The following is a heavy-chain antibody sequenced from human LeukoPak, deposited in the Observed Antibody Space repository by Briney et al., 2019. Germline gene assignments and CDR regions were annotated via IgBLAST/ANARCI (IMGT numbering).Heavy chain of an antibody. V-gene: IGHV1-2*02. D-gene: IGHD3-22*01. J-gene: IGHJ4*02. CDR2: INPNSGGT. CDR1: GYTFTGYY. CDR3: ARVYDSSGYYYGGLDY. Sequence: VASVKVSCKASGYTFTGYYMHWVRQAPGQGLEWMGWINPNSGGTNYAQKFQGRVTMTRDTSISTAYMELSRLRSDDTAVYYCARVYDSSGYYYGGLDYWGQGTLVTVSS.